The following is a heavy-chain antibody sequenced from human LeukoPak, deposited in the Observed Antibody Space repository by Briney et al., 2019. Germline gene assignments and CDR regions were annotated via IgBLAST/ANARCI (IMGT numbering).Heavy chain of an antibody. CDR1: GFTFSSYG. D-gene: IGHD1-26*01. Sequence: GGSLRLSCAASGFTFSSYGMHWVRQAPGKGLEWVAFIRYDGSNKYYADSVKGRFTISRDNSKNTLYLQMNSLRAEDTAVYYCAKDPRRGRSGSYPGGAFDIWGQGTMVTVSS. CDR3: AKDPRRGRSGSYPGGAFDI. V-gene: IGHV3-30*02. J-gene: IGHJ3*02. CDR2: IRYDGSNK.